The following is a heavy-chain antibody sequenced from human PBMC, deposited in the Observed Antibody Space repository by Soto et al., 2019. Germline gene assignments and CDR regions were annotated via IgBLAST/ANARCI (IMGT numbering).Heavy chain of an antibody. V-gene: IGHV4-30-2*01. CDR2: IYHSGST. CDR3: DRTESEIFAP. J-gene: IGHJ5*02. CDR1: GGFLRRSGYL. D-gene: IGHD2-21*02. Sequence: ASEDRRHPRGGSGGFLRRSGYLLCWLRQAQRKGLEWIGYIYHSGSTYYNPSLKSRVTISVDRSKNQFSLKLSSVTAADTAVYYCDRTESEIFAPRGQGTPVTVSS.